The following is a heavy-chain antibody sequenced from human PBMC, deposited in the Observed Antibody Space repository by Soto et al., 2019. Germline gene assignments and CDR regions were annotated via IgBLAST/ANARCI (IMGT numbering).Heavy chain of an antibody. CDR1: DGSMSTYY. Sequence: LTCTLSDGSMSTYYWNWIRQSPGKGLEWIGYIYYSGSTNYNPPLKSRVTISIDTSKNQFSLNLKSVTAADTAVYFCARGRTVGGLFDYWGQGKLVTVSS. V-gene: IGHV4-59*01. D-gene: IGHD1-26*01. J-gene: IGHJ4*02. CDR2: IYYSGST. CDR3: ARGRTVGGLFDY.